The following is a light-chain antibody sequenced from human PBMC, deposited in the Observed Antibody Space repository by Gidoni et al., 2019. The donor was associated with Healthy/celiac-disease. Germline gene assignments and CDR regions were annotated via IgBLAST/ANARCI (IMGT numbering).Light chain of an antibody. Sequence: QSALTQPRSVSGSPGQSVTISCTGPSSDVGGYNYVSWYQQDPGEAPKLMIYDVTKRPSGVPDRFSGSKSGNTASLTISGLQAEDEADYYCCSYAGSYIYVFGTGTKVTVL. CDR2: DVT. CDR3: CSYAGSYIYV. CDR1: SSDVGGYNY. V-gene: IGLV2-11*01. J-gene: IGLJ1*01.